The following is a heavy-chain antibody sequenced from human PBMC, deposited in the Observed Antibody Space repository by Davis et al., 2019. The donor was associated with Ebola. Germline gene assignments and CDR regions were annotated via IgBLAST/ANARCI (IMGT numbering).Heavy chain of an antibody. CDR3: ARAGGTYCSGGSCPWDY. CDR2: ISGSGGST. D-gene: IGHD2-15*01. V-gene: IGHV3-23*01. CDR1: GFTFSSYA. J-gene: IGHJ4*02. Sequence: GESLKISCAASGFTFSSYAMSWVRQAPGKGLEWVSAISGSGGSTYYADSVKGRFTISRDNFKNTLYLQMNSLRAEDTAVYYCARAGGTYCSGGSCPWDYWGQGTLVTVSS.